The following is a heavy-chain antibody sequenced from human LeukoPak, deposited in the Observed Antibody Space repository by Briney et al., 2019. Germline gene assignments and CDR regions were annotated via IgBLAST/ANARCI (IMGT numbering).Heavy chain of an antibody. Sequence: SETLSLTSTVSGGSISRHYWSWIRQPPGEGLEWIGYIYYSGSTNYNPSLKSRVTISVDTSKNQFSLNLSSVTAADTAVYYCATSAYYYYMDVWGNGTTVTVSS. CDR1: GGSISRHY. V-gene: IGHV4-59*11. CDR3: ATSAYYYYMDV. J-gene: IGHJ6*03. CDR2: IYYSGST.